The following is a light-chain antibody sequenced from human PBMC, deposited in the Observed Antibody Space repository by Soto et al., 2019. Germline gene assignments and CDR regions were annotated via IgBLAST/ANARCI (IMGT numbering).Light chain of an antibody. CDR1: RSDIGSYNY. CDR3: ISYTGSSTSYV. Sequence: QSALTQPASVSGSPGQSITISCSGTRSDIGSYNYVAWYQQFPGKTPKILIYGVSNRPSGVSSRFSGSKSSNTASLTISGLQAEDEADYYCISYTGSSTSYVFGSGTKLTVL. CDR2: GVS. J-gene: IGLJ1*01. V-gene: IGLV2-14*01.